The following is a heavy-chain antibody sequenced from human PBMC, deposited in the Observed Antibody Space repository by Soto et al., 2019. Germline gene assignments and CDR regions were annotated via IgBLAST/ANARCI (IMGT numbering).Heavy chain of an antibody. Sequence: PSETLSLTCTVSGGSISSYYWSWNRQPPGKGLEWIGDIYYSGSTNYNPSLKSRVTITVDTSKNQFSLKLSSVTAADTAVYYCARGEDYYILTGYYHPSGWFDPWGQGTLVTVSS. CDR1: GGSISSYY. V-gene: IGHV4-59*08. J-gene: IGHJ5*02. CDR3: ARGEDYYILTGYYHPSGWFDP. CDR2: IYYSGST. D-gene: IGHD3-9*01.